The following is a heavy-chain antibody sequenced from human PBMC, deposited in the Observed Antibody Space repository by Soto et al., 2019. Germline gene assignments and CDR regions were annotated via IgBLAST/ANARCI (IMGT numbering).Heavy chain of an antibody. CDR2: MNPNSGNT. J-gene: IGHJ6*02. D-gene: IGHD6-19*01. CDR1: GYTFTSYD. CDR3: ARAKNTHSSGWYVSYYYGMDV. V-gene: IGHV1-8*01. Sequence: ASVKVSCKASGYTFTSYDINWVRQATGQGLEWMGWMNPNSGNTGYAQKFQGRVTMTRNTSISTAYMELSSLRSEDTAVYYCARAKNTHSSGWYVSYYYGMDVWGQGTTVTVSS.